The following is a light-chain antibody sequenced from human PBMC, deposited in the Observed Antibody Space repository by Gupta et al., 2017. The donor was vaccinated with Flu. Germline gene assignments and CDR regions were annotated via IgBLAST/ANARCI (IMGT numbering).Light chain of an antibody. V-gene: IGKV2-28*01. Sequence: DTVVTQSPLSFPVTLGEPASICCRSSESRLHSNGYYYLDWYLQKPGQSPQVLTYWASNRASGVPDRFSGGGSGTDFTLDSSRVEADDVGLYYCMQARQTPFTFGPGTKVDI. J-gene: IGKJ3*01. CDR2: WAS. CDR3: MQARQTPFT. CDR1: ESRLHSNGYYY.